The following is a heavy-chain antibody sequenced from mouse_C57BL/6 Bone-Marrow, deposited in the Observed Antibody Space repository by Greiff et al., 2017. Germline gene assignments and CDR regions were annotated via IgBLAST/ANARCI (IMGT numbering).Heavy chain of an antibody. Sequence: LVESGEGLVKPGGSLKLSCAASGFTFSSYAMSWVRQTPEKRLEWVAYISSGGDYIYYADTVKGRFTMSRDNARNTLYLHMSSLKSEDTAMYYCTRGDYGSIPFAYWGQGTLVTVSA. V-gene: IGHV5-9-1*02. CDR2: ISSGGDYI. D-gene: IGHD1-1*01. J-gene: IGHJ3*01. CDR3: TRGDYGSIPFAY. CDR1: GFTFSSYA.